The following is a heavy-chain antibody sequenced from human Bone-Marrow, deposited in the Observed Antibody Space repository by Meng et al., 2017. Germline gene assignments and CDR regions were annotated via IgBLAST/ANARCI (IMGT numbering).Heavy chain of an antibody. CDR1: GFTFSSFE. CDR3: ARGYATGWYRYFDS. CDR2: IYSGGTT. Sequence: GESLKISCAASGFTFSSFEMNWVRQAPGKGLEWVSVIYSGGTTFYADSVKGRFTISRDSSMNSLYLHMISLRPEDTAVCYCARGYATGWYRYFDSWGQGTLVTVSS. V-gene: IGHV3-53*01. J-gene: IGHJ4*02. D-gene: IGHD6-19*01.